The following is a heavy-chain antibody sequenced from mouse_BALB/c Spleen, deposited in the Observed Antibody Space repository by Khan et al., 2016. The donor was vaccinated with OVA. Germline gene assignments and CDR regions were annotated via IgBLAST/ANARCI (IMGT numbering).Heavy chain of an antibody. J-gene: IGHJ3*01. D-gene: IGHD2-1*01. V-gene: IGHV5-9-1*01. CDR2: ISSVATYT. Sequence: EVELVESGGGLVKPGGSLKLSCAAAGFTFSSFAMSWVRQTPEKRLEWVATISSVATYTYYPDSVKGRFTISRDNAKNTLYLQMNSLRSEDTATYYCANGNYGWFAYWGQGTLVTVSA. CDR1: GFTFSSFA. CDR3: ANGNYGWFAY.